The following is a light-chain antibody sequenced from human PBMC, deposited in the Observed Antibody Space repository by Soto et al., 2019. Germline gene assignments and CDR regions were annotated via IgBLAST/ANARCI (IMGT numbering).Light chain of an antibody. V-gene: IGKV1-5*01. CDR1: QSISNW. Sequence: DIRMTQSPSTLSASVGDRVTITCRASQSISNWLAWYQQKPGKAPKLLIYDASSLESGVPSRFSGSASGTEFTLNISSLQNADFTTYYCQHYESYPITFGQGTRLE. J-gene: IGKJ5*01. CDR3: QHYESYPIT. CDR2: DAS.